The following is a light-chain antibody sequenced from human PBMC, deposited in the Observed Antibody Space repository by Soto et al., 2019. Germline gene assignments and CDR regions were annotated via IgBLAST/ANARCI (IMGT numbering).Light chain of an antibody. J-gene: IGKJ4*01. CDR3: QQYFSSPLT. V-gene: IGKV4-1*01. CDR2: WAS. CDR1: QSVLYTSNNKNY. Sequence: IVMTQSPDSLAVSLGERATINCKSSQSVLYTSNNKNYLAWYQQKTGQPPKLLISWASTRESGVPDRFSGSGSATDVTLTISSLQAEDVAVYYCQQYFSSPLTFGGGTKVEIK.